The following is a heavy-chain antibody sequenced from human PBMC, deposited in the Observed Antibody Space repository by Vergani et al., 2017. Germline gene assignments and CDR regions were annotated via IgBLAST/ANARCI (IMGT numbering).Heavy chain of an antibody. CDR3: ARQRPGSGWSPGDFDD. V-gene: IGHV4-30-4*08. D-gene: IGHD6-19*01. CDR1: GGSISSGDYY. Sequence: QVQLQESGPGLVKPSQTLSLTCTVSGGSISSGDYYWSWIRPPPGKGLEWIGYIYYSGLTYYNPSLKSRVAISVDTSKNQFSLKVTSVTAAGTAVYFCARQRPGSGWSPGDFDDWGQGILVTVSS. J-gene: IGHJ4*02. CDR2: IYYSGLT.